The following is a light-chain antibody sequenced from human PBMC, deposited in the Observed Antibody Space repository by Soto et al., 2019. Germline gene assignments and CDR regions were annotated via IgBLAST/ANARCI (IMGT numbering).Light chain of an antibody. CDR1: QCIISA. CDR3: QQFNTYPRT. V-gene: IGKV1-13*02. J-gene: IGKJ1*01. CDR2: DAS. Sequence: AIQLTQSPSSLSASVGDRVTITCRASQCIISALAWYQHKPGKAPKLLISDASNLESGVPSRFSGSGSGTDFTLTISSLQPEDFATYYCQQFNTYPRTFGQGTKVEIK.